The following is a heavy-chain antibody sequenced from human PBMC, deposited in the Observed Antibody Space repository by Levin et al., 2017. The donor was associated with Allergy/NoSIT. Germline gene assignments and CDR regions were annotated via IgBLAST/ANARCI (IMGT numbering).Heavy chain of an antibody. Sequence: GGSLRLSCVASGFTFNSYWMSWVRQAPGKGLEWVAYIKQDGTEKYYVDSVNGRFTVSRDNARNFLYLHMSSLRAEDTAVYYCARNWRSAFDIWGHGTTVTVSS. CDR2: IKQDGTEK. V-gene: IGHV3-7*04. J-gene: IGHJ3*02. D-gene: IGHD2-8*02. CDR3: ARNWRSAFDI. CDR1: GFTFNSYW.